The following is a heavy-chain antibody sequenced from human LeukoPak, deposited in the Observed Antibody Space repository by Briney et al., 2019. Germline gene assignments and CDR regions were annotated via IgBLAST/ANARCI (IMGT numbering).Heavy chain of an antibody. CDR3: AREYSSSLFDY. D-gene: IGHD6-13*01. V-gene: IGHV1-2*02. CDR1: GYTFTGHY. Sequence: ASVRVSCKASGYTFTGHYVHWVRQAPGQGLEWMGWINGNTGDTNYAQRFQGRVTMIRETSISTTYMELSRLRSDDTAVYYCAREYSSSLFDYWGQGTLVTVSS. CDR2: INGNTGDT. J-gene: IGHJ4*02.